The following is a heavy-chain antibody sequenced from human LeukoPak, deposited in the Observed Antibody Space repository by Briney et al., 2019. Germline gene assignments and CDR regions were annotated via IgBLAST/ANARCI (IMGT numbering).Heavy chain of an antibody. CDR2: IIPIFGTA. V-gene: IGHV1-69*01. CDR3: ARYRVGYEEGQYYMDV. J-gene: IGHJ6*03. D-gene: IGHD5-12*01. CDR1: GGAFSSYA. Sequence: SVKVSCKASGGAFSSYAISWVRQAPGQGLEWMGGIIPIFGTANYAQKFQGRVTITADESTSTAYMELSSLRSEDTAVYYCARYRVGYEEGQYYMDVWGKGTTVTVSS.